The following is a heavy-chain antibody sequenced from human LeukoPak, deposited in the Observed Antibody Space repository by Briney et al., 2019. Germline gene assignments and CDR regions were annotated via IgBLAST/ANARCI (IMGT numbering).Heavy chain of an antibody. Sequence: PGGSLRLSCAASGFTFSTYNMNWVRQAPGKGLEWVSYISSSSSTIYYADSVKGRFTISRDNAKNSLYLQMNSLRAEDTALYYCARGFLADLSMVWVDFWGQGTLVTVSS. CDR1: GFTFSTYN. D-gene: IGHD3-10*01. J-gene: IGHJ4*02. CDR3: ARGFLADLSMVWVDF. CDR2: ISSSSSTI. V-gene: IGHV3-48*04.